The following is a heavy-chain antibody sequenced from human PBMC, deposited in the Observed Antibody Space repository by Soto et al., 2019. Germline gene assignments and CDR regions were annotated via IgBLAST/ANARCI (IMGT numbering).Heavy chain of an antibody. CDR1: GFTFSSYS. D-gene: IGHD3-10*01. V-gene: IGHV3-21*01. CDR2: ISSSSSYI. Sequence: GGSLRLSCAASGFTFSSYSMNWVRQAPGKGLEWVSSISSSSSYIYYADSVKGRFTISRDNAKNSLYLQMNSLRAEDTAVYYCARHLWFGESFLDVWGKGTTVTVSS. J-gene: IGHJ6*04. CDR3: ARHLWFGESFLDV.